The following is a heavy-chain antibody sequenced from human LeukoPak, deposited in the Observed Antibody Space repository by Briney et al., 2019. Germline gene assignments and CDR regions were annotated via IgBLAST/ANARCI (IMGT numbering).Heavy chain of an antibody. Sequence: SVKVSCKASGGTFSSYAISWVRQAPGQGLEWMGGIIPIFGTANYAQKFQGRVTITADESTSTAYMERSSLRSEDTAVYYCARESYSGSYRVYFDYWGQGTLVSVSS. CDR3: ARESYSGSYRVYFDY. V-gene: IGHV1-69*01. D-gene: IGHD1-26*01. J-gene: IGHJ4*02. CDR1: GGTFSSYA. CDR2: IIPIFGTA.